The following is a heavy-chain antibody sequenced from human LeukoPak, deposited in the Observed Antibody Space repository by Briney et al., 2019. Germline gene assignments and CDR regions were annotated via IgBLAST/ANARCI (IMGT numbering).Heavy chain of an antibody. V-gene: IGHV3-23*01. J-gene: IGHJ4*02. CDR3: AKEASRITIFGVVTAPNYFDY. D-gene: IGHD3-3*01. CDR1: GFNFRNAW. CDR2: ISGSGGST. Sequence: GGSLRLSCTASGFNFRNAWMCWVRQAPGKGLEWVSAISGSGGSTYYADSVKGRFTISRDNSKNTLYLQMNSLRAEDTAVYYCAKEASRITIFGVVTAPNYFDYWGQGTLVTVSS.